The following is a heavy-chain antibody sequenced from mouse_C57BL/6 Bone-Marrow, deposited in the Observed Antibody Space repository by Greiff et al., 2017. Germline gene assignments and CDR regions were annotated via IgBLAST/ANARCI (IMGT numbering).Heavy chain of an antibody. D-gene: IGHD2-4*01. V-gene: IGHV1-26*01. CDR2: INPNNGGT. CDR1: GYTFTDYY. J-gene: IGHJ4*01. Sequence: EVQLQQSGPELVKPGASVKISCKASGYTFTDYYMNWVKQSHGKSLEWIGDINPNNGGTSYNQKFKGKATLTVDKSSSTAYMELRSLTSEDSAVYYCARIYDYDAGYYAMDYWGQGTSVTVSS. CDR3: ARIYDYDAGYYAMDY.